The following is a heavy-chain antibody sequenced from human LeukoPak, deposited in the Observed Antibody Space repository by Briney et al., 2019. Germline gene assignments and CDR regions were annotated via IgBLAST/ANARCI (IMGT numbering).Heavy chain of an antibody. J-gene: IGHJ5*02. CDR3: ARVGKGDILTGPSNWFDP. D-gene: IGHD3-9*01. CDR1: GGSFSGYY. CDR2: INHSGST. Sequence: ASETLSLTCAVYGGSFSGYYWSWIRQPPGKGLEWIGEINHSGSTNYNPSLKSRVTISVDTSKNQFSLKLSSVTAADTAVYYCARVGKGDILTGPSNWFDPWGQGTLVTVSS. V-gene: IGHV4-34*01.